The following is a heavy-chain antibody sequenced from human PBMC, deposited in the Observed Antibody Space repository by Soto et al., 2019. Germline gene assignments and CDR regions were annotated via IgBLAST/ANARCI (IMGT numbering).Heavy chain of an antibody. CDR2: LFDSGNT. D-gene: IGHD5-18*01. CDR3: ATGPIQVWLRLFDL. CDR1: GGSFSSSNYY. V-gene: IGHV4-39*01. J-gene: IGHJ4*02. Sequence: PSETLSLTCTVSGGSFSSSNYYWGWIRQPPGKGLEWIGSLFDSGNTYYNSSLQSRVTISVDTSKSQLSLQLSSVTAADTAVYYCATGPIQVWLRLFDLWGQGTLVTVSS.